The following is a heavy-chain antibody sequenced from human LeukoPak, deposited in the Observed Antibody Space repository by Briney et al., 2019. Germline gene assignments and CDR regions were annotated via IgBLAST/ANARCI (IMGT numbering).Heavy chain of an antibody. D-gene: IGHD3-3*01. CDR2: INPNSGGT. CDR1: GYTFTGYY. J-gene: IGHJ4*02. CDR3: ARDKRYYDFWSGYLADY. Sequence: ASVKVSCKASGYTFTGYYMHWVRQAPGQGLGWMGWINPNSGGTNYAQKFQGRVTMTRDTSISTAYMELSRLRSDDTAVYYCARDKRYYDFWSGYLADYWGQGTLVTVSS. V-gene: IGHV1-2*02.